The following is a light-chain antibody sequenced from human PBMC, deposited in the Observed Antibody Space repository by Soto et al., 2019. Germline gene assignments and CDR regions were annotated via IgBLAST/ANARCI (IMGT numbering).Light chain of an antibody. J-gene: IGKJ5*01. Sequence: IQTTQSPPTLSASVGDRVTITCRASQSISSWLAWYQQKPGKAPKLLIYAASSLQSGVPSRFSGSGSGTDFTLTISSLQPEDFATYYCQQSYSTPPITFGQGTRLEIK. V-gene: IGKV1-39*01. CDR3: QQSYSTPPIT. CDR1: QSISSW. CDR2: AAS.